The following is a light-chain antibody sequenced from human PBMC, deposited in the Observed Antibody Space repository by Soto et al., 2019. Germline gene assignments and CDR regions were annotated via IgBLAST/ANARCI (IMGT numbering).Light chain of an antibody. CDR3: QQHNGYSRT. Sequence: DIQMTQSPSTLSASVGDRVTITCRASQSIGSSLAWYQQKPGKAPNLLIYQASSLESGVPSRFGGSGSGTEFTLTISRLQPDDFATYYCQQHNGYSRTCGQGTK. V-gene: IGKV1-5*03. CDR1: QSIGSS. J-gene: IGKJ1*01. CDR2: QAS.